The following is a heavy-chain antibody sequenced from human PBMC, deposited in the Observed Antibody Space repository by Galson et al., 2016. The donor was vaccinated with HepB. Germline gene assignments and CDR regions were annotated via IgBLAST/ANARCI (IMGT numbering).Heavy chain of an antibody. Sequence: SLRLSCAASGFPFSSYWMSWVRQAPGKGLEWVANIEQDGSEKYYVDSVKGRSTISRDNAKNSLFLQMNGLTAEDTAVYYCVRDRHYDFRSGFYPDYLPMDVWGNGTTVIVSS. D-gene: IGHD3-3*01. V-gene: IGHV3-7*01. CDR2: IEQDGSEK. J-gene: IGHJ6*04. CDR3: VRDRHYDFRSGFYPDYLPMDV. CDR1: GFPFSSYW.